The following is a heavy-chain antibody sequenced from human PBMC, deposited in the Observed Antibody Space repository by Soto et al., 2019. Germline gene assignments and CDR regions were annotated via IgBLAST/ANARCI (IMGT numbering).Heavy chain of an antibody. CDR3: VKVGGYDGYEPLDK. Sequence: QVHLVESGGGVVQPGRSLRLSCAASVFTFSNYAMHWVRQAPGKGLEWVAVISDDGSNTYYADSGKGRFTISRDNPKNTLYLQMNSLRAEDTAVYYCVKVGGYDGYEPLDKWGQGTLVTVSS. D-gene: IGHD5-12*01. CDR1: VFTFSNYA. V-gene: IGHV3-30*18. J-gene: IGHJ4*02. CDR2: ISDDGSNT.